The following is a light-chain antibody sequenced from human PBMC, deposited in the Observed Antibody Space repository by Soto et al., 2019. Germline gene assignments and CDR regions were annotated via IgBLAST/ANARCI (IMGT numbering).Light chain of an antibody. J-gene: IGKJ4*01. CDR3: LQYNIYPLT. CDR1: QNINRW. Sequence: DLQMTQSPSTLSASVGDTVTITCRASQNINRWLAWYQQRPGKAPNLLIHKASSLGGGVPSRFSGSASGTEFTLTISSLQPDDFAAYFCLQYNIYPLTFGGGTKVEIK. V-gene: IGKV1-5*03. CDR2: KAS.